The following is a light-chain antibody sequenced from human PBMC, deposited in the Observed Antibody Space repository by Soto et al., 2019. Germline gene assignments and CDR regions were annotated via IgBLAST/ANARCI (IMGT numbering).Light chain of an antibody. CDR3: CSYAGSLRV. Sequence: QSALTQPRSVSGSPGQSVTISCTGTSNDVGGYNYVSWYQQHPGKAPKLMIYDVTERPSGVPDRFSGSKSGNTASLTISGLQAEDEADYYCCSYAGSLRVFGGGTKVTVL. V-gene: IGLV2-11*01. CDR1: SNDVGGYNY. J-gene: IGLJ3*02. CDR2: DVT.